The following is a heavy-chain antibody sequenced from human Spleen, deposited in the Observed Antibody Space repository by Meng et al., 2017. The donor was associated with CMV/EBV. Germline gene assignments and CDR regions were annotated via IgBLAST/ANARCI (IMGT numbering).Heavy chain of an antibody. CDR3: TRNLWFGESLDWFDP. CDR1: VACGGSA. V-gene: IGHV3-73*01. CDR2: IRSKANSYET. D-gene: IGHD3-10*01. Sequence: VACGGSAVHWGRQGSGKGPGWVGRIRSKANSYETAYAASVKGRFTVSRDDSKNTAYLQMNSLKTEDTAVYYCTRNLWFGESLDWFDPWGQGTLVTVSS. J-gene: IGHJ5*02.